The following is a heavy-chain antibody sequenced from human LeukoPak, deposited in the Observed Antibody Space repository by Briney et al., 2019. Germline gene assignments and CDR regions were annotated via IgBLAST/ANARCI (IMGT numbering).Heavy chain of an antibody. Sequence: GGSLRLSCAASGFTFSSYWMSWVRQAPGKGLEWVANIKQDGSEKYYVDSVKGRFTISRDNAKNSLYLQMNSLRAEDTAVYYCARGHRVYDSSGYYYNWGQGTLVTVSS. D-gene: IGHD3-22*01. CDR1: GFTFSSYW. CDR2: IKQDGSEK. J-gene: IGHJ4*02. V-gene: IGHV3-7*03. CDR3: ARGHRVYDSSGYYYN.